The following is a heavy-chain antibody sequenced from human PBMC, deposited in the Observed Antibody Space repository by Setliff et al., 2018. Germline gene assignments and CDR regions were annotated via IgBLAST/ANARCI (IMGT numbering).Heavy chain of an antibody. J-gene: IGHJ4*02. Sequence: SETLSLTCAVYGGSFSGYYWSWIRQPPGKRLEWIGEIIHSGSTNYNPSLKSRVTISMDTSKNQFSLKVSSVTAADTAVYYCARHVVTMVRAHFDYWGQGTLVTVSS. V-gene: IGHV4-34*12. CDR2: IIHSGST. CDR1: GGSFSGYY. D-gene: IGHD3-10*01. CDR3: ARHVVTMVRAHFDY.